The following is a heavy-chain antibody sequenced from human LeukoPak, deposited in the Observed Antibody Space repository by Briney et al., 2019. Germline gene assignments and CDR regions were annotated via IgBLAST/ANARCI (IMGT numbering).Heavy chain of an antibody. CDR2: IYYSGST. Sequence: SETLSLTCTVSGGSISSSSYYWGWIRQPPGKGLEWIGSIYYSGSTYYNPSLKSRVTISVDTSKNQFSLKLSSVTAADTAVYYCARDLLVVVESGLDYWGQGTLVTVSS. D-gene: IGHD3-22*01. CDR3: ARDLLVVVESGLDY. J-gene: IGHJ4*02. V-gene: IGHV4-39*07. CDR1: GGSISSSSYY.